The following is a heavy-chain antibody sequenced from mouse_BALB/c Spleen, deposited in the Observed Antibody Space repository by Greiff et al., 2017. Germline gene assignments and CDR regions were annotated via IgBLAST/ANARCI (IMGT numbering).Heavy chain of an antibody. CDR2: IYPGDGDT. D-gene: IGHD2-10*01. Sequence: QVQLKESGPELVKPGASVKISCKASGYAFSSSWMNWVKQRPGQGLEWIGRIYPGDGDTNYNGKFKGKATLTADKSSSTAYMQLSSLTSVDSAVYFCARGGKLLLWAMDYWGQGTSVTVSS. CDR3: ARGGKLLLWAMDY. J-gene: IGHJ4*01. CDR1: GYAFSSSW. V-gene: IGHV1-82*01.